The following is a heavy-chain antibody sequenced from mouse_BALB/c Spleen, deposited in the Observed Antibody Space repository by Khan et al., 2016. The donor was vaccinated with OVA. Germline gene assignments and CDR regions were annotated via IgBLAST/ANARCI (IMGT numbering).Heavy chain of an antibody. V-gene: IGHV5-6-5*01. CDR3: TRWGDY. CDR1: GFTFSSYA. J-gene: IGHJ4*01. CDR2: ISSGGST. Sequence: DVMLVESGGGLVKPGGSLKLSCAASGFTFSSYAVSWVRQTPEKRLEWVTSISSGGSTYYPDSVKGRFTISRDDARNILYLQMSSLRSEDTAMYYCTRWGDYWGQGTSVTVSS.